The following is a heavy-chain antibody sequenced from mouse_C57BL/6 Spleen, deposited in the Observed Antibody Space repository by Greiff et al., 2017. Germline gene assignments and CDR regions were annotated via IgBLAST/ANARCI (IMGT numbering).Heavy chain of an antibody. D-gene: IGHD2-2*01. Sequence: EVQLQQSGAELVRPGASVKLSCTASGFNIKDYYMHWVKQRPEQGLEWIGRIDPEDGDTEYAPKFQGKATMTADTSSNTAYLQLSSLTSEDTAVYYCTPIYYGYDVYFDYWGQGTTLTVSS. CDR2: IDPEDGDT. V-gene: IGHV14-1*01. CDR1: GFNIKDYY. J-gene: IGHJ2*01. CDR3: TPIYYGYDVYFDY.